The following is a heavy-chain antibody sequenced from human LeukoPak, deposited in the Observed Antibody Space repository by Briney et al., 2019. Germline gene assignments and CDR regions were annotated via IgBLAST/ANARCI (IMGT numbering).Heavy chain of an antibody. CDR2: IYYSGST. Sequence: SETLSLTCTVSGGSISSYYWSWIRQPPGKGLEWIGYIYYSGSTNYNPSLKSRVTISVDTSKNQFSLKLSSVTAADTAVYYCARRITAMDPFLDYWGQGTLATVSS. D-gene: IGHD5-18*01. V-gene: IGHV4-59*08. CDR1: GGSISSYY. J-gene: IGHJ4*02. CDR3: ARRITAMDPFLDY.